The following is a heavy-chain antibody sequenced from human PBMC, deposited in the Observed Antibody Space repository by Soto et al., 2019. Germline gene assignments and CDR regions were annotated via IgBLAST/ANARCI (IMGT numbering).Heavy chain of an antibody. V-gene: IGHV3-21*01. J-gene: IGHJ5*02. Sequence: GXLRLSCASSGFXFRSFTVNWVRHAPGKGLELVSTIMSSSAYIYYTDALRVLFTISRYNSNNSLHLQMNSLIAEYTAVYYCTRDASRDSSARGWFDPWGPGTLGTVSS. D-gene: IGHD6-13*01. CDR3: TRDASRDSSARGWFDP. CDR1: GFXFRSFT. CDR2: IMSSSAYI.